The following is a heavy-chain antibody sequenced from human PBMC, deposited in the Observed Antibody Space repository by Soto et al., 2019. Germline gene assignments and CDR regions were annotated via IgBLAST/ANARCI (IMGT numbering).Heavy chain of an antibody. V-gene: IGHV6-1*01. CDR2: TYYRSKWYN. CDR3: ARGRSSSFDF. D-gene: IGHD6-13*01. J-gene: IGHJ4*02. Sequence: SQTLSLTCDISGDNVFSNAIAWNWIRQSPSRGLEWLGRTYYRSKWYNEYAVSVKSRLIDNLDTSTNLLSLQLNSVTSEDTAVYYCARGRSSSFDFWGQGTPVTVSS. CDR1: GDNVFSNAIA.